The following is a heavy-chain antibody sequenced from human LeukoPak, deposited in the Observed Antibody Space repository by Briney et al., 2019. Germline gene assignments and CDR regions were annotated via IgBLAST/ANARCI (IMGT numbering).Heavy chain of an antibody. Sequence: ASVKVSCKASGGTFSSSTISWVRQAPGQGLEWMGGIIPIFGTANYAQKFQGRVTITADESTSTAYMELSRLTSDDTAVYYCARAGGRSWFDPWGQGTLVTVSS. CDR1: GGTFSSST. V-gene: IGHV1-69*13. J-gene: IGHJ5*02. CDR2: IIPIFGTA. CDR3: ARAGGRSWFDP.